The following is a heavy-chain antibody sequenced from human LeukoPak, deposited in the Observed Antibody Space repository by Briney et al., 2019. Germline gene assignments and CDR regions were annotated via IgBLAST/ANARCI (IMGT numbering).Heavy chain of an antibody. V-gene: IGHV4-34*01. J-gene: IGHJ4*02. CDR2: INHSAST. CDR3: ARGLDGKWLRRGLNY. D-gene: IGHD5-12*01. CDR1: GGSFSGYY. Sequence: SETLSLTCADYGGSFSGYYWSWIRQPPGKGLEWIGEINHSASTNYNPSLKSRVTISVDTSKNQFSLKLSSVTAADTAVYYCARGLDGKWLRRGLNYWGQGTLVTVSS.